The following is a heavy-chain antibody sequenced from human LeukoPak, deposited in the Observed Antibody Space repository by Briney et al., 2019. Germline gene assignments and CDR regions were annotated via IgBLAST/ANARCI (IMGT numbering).Heavy chain of an antibody. Sequence: ASQTLSLTCAISGDSVSSNNVAWNWIRQSPSRGLEWLGRTYYRSKWYNDYAVSVKGRITINPDTSKNQFSLQLNSVTPEDTAVYYCARDHCSGGSCHWRFDYWGQGTLVTVSS. CDR1: GDSVSSNNVA. D-gene: IGHD2-15*01. CDR3: ARDHCSGGSCHWRFDY. V-gene: IGHV6-1*01. CDR2: TYYRSKWYN. J-gene: IGHJ4*02.